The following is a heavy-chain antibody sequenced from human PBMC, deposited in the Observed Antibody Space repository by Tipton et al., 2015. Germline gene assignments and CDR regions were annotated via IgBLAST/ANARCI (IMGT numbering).Heavy chain of an antibody. CDR1: GFTVSNNY. CDR2: ISSSSRYI. J-gene: IGHJ4*02. D-gene: IGHD3-3*01. CDR3: ALDYYDDYCFDY. V-gene: IGHV3-21*01. Sequence: GSLRLSCAVSGFTVSNNYMSWVRQAPGKGLEWVSSISSSSRYISYADSVKGRFTLSRDNAKNSLFLQMNSLRAEDTAVYYCALDYYDDYCFDYWGQGTLVTVSS.